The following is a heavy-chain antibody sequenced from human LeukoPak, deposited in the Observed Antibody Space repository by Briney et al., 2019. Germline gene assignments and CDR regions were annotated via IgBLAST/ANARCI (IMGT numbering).Heavy chain of an antibody. V-gene: IGHV3-30*02. D-gene: IGHD1-14*01. J-gene: IGHJ4*02. Sequence: PGGSLRLSCAASGFTFRSYGMHWVREAPGKGLEWVAFIRYDGSNKYYADSVKGRFTISRDNSKNTLYLQMNSLRAEDTAVYYCAKDLTLLRPSSPDYWGQGTLVTVSS. CDR2: IRYDGSNK. CDR1: GFTFRSYG. CDR3: AKDLTLLRPSSPDY.